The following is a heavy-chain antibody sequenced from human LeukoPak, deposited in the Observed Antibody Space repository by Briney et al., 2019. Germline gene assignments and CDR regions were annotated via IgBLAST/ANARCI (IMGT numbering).Heavy chain of an antibody. CDR2: IYSGGST. V-gene: IGHV3-53*05. Sequence: AGGSLRLSCAASGFTVSRSQMNWVRQAPGKGLEWVSVIYSGGSTCYADSVKGRFTISRDNSKNTLYLQMNILRTEDTAVYYCAKEGTPQVSTWYDLWGAGTQVIVSS. CDR1: GFTVSRSQ. J-gene: IGHJ5*02. CDR3: AKEGTPQVSTWYDL. D-gene: IGHD3-10*01.